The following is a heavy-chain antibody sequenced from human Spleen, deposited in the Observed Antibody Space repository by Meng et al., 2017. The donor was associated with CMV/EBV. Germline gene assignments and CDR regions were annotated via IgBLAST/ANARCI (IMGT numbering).Heavy chain of an antibody. CDR3: AREQCSTKGCYNWLDP. J-gene: IGHJ5*02. Sequence: SCKASGYPFNTYTITWVRQAPGQGLEWMGGIIPNSAQKFRGRLTITMDTPTSTIYMELRNLTSEDTAVYYCAREQCSTKGCYNWLDPWGQGTLVTVSS. CDR2: IIP. D-gene: IGHD2-2*01. V-gene: IGHV1-69*16. CDR1: GYPFNTYT.